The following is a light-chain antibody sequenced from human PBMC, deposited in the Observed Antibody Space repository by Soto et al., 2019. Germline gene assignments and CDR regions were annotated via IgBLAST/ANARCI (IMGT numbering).Light chain of an antibody. CDR2: GAS. CDR1: QSVSSTY. CDR3: QQYGRSPPFT. V-gene: IGKV3-20*01. Sequence: IVLTQSPGTLSLSPGERATLSCRASQSVSSTYIAWYQQNTGQAPRLLIYGASSRATGVPDRFSGSGSGTDFTITISRLEPEDFAVYFCQQYGRSPPFTFGQGTKVEIK. J-gene: IGKJ2*01.